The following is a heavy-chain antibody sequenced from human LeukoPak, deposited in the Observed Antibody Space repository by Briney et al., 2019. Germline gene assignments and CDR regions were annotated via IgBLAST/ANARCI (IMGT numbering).Heavy chain of an antibody. CDR2: ISYDGSNK. D-gene: IGHD3-16*01. J-gene: IGHJ4*02. CDR1: GFTFSSYA. V-gene: IGHV3-30*03. CDR3: ASFPLAKDY. Sequence: PGGSLRLSCAASGFTFSSYAMSWVRQAPGKGLEWVAVISYDGSNKYYADSVKGRFTISRDNSKNTLYLQMNSLRAEDTAVYYCASFPLAKDYWGQGTLVTVSS.